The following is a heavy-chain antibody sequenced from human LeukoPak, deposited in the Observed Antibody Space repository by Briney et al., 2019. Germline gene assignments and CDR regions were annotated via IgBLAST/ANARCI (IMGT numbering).Heavy chain of an antibody. J-gene: IGHJ5*02. CDR2: IYYSGST. CDR3: ARARAGFDL. D-gene: IGHD1-26*01. V-gene: IGHV4-59*01. Sequence: SETLSLTCTVSGGSISSYYWSWIRQPPGKGLEWIGYIYYSGSTNYNPSLKSRVTISVDTSKNQLSLKLSSVTAADSAVYYCARARAGFDLWGQGALVTVSS. CDR1: GGSISSYY.